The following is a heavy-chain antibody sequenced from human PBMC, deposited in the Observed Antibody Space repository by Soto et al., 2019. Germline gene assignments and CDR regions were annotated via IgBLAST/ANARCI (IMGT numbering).Heavy chain of an antibody. V-gene: IGHV3-33*01. CDR1: GFTFSSYG. D-gene: IGHD5-18*01. CDR2: IWYDGSNK. J-gene: IGHJ4*02. Sequence: GGSLRLSCAASGFTFSSYGMHWVRQAPGKGLEWVAVIWYDGSNKYYADSVKGRFTISRDNSKNTLYLQMNSLRAEDTAVYYRARDGYSYGRNFDYWGQGTLVTVSS. CDR3: ARDGYSYGRNFDY.